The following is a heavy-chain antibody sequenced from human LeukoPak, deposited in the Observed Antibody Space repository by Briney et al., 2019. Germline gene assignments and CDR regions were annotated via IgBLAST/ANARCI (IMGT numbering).Heavy chain of an antibody. V-gene: IGHV4-34*01. Sequence: SETLSLTCAVYGGSFSGYYWSWIRQPPGKGLDWIGEINHSGSTNYNPSLKSRVTISVDTSKNQFSLKLSSVTAADTAVYYCAARHSGYDYSFAFDIWGQGTMVTVSS. CDR3: AARHSGYDYSFAFDI. D-gene: IGHD5-12*01. CDR1: GGSFSGYY. J-gene: IGHJ3*02. CDR2: INHSGST.